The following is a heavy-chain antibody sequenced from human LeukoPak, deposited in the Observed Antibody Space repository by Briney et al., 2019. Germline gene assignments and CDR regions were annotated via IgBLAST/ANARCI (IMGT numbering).Heavy chain of an antibody. CDR3: ARRATTERGHSYGLDY. J-gene: IGHJ4*02. CDR1: GYTFTGYY. Sequence: ASVKVSCKASGYTFTGYYMHWVRQAPGQRLEWMGWINAGNGNTKYSQEFQGRVTITRDTSASTAYMELSSLRSEDMAVYYCARRATTERGHSYGLDYWGQGTLVTVSS. CDR2: INAGNGNT. V-gene: IGHV1-3*03. D-gene: IGHD5-18*01.